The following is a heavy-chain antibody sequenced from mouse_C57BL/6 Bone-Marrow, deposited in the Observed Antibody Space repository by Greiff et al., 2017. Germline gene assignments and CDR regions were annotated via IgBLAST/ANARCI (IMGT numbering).Heavy chain of an antibody. Sequence: EVKLMESGGGLVKPGGSLKLSCAASGFTFSDYGMHWVRQAPEQGLEWVAYISSGSSTIYYADTVKGRFTISRDNAKNTLFLQMTSLRSEDTAMYYCARYDWYYAMDYWGQGTSVTVSS. J-gene: IGHJ4*01. D-gene: IGHD2-12*01. CDR3: ARYDWYYAMDY. V-gene: IGHV5-17*01. CDR2: ISSGSSTI. CDR1: GFTFSDYG.